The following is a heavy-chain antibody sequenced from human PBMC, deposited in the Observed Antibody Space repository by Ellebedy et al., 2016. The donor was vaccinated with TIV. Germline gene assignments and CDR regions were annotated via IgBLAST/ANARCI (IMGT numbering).Heavy chain of an antibody. Sequence: GGSLRLXXAASGFTFSNEAMSWVRQTPGKGLEWVSTISGGGGEIHYADSVKGRFTISRDNSKYTLHLQMTSLRAEDTAIYYCVKEHWGQLRLFDYWGQGTLVTVSS. CDR3: VKEHWGQLRLFDY. J-gene: IGHJ4*02. CDR1: GFTFSNEA. V-gene: IGHV3-23*01. CDR2: ISGGGGEI. D-gene: IGHD2-15*01.